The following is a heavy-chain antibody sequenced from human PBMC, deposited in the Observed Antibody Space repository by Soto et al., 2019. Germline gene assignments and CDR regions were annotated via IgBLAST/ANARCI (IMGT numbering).Heavy chain of an antibody. CDR3: AHSPGFCMAFDY. D-gene: IGHD2-8*01. Sequence: QITLKETGPTLVKPTHTPTLTCNFSGFSLSTYGVGVGWLRQPPGKALEWLALIYWADDTRFSPSLNSRLAITKDTSKRQVVLTMTHMDPVDTVTNYCAHSPGFCMAFDYWGPGALITVS. CDR1: GFSLSTYGVG. V-gene: IGHV2-5*02. CDR2: IYWADDT. J-gene: IGHJ4*02.